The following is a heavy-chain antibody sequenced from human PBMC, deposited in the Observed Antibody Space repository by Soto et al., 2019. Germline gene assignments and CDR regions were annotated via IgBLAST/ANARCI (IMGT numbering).Heavy chain of an antibody. CDR2: ISSTTNYI. CDR3: ARESEDLTSNFDY. V-gene: IGHV3-21*06. D-gene: IGHD7-27*01. Sequence: GALGLSCSASGFTFTRYSMNWVRQAPGKGLEWVSSISSTTNYIYYGDSMKVRFTISRDNAKNSLYLEMNSLRAEDKAVYYCARESEDLTSNFDYWGQGTLVTVYS. CDR1: GFTFTRYS. J-gene: IGHJ4*02.